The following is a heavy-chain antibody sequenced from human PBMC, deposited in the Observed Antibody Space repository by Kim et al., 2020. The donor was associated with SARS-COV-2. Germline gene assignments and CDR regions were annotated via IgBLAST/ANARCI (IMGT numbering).Heavy chain of an antibody. J-gene: IGHJ1*01. V-gene: IGHV3-23*01. CDR2: T. CDR3: AKDQWELLF. D-gene: IGHD1-26*01. Sequence: TDYTVSVKGRFTISRDSTRNTLYLQMNSLRAEDTALYYCAKDQWELLFWGQGTLVTVSS.